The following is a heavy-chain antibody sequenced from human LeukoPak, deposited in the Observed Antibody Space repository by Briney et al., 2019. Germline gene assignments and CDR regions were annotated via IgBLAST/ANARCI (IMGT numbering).Heavy chain of an antibody. CDR2: IYYSGST. CDR1: GVSISSGSYY. Sequence: SETLSLTCTVSGVSISSGSYYWGWIRQPPGKGLEWIGTIYYSGSTYYNPSLKSRLTMSVGTSKNQFSLKLSSVTVADTAIYYCARQTYYYDSSGHPYWYFDLWGRGTLVTVSS. D-gene: IGHD3-22*01. CDR3: ARQTYYYDSSGHPYWYFDL. V-gene: IGHV4-39*01. J-gene: IGHJ2*01.